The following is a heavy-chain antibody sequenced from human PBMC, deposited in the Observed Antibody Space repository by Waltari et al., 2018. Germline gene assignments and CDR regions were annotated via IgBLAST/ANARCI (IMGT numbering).Heavy chain of an antibody. CDR3: ARVWGYSSSWYVIHYYYYGMDV. Sequence: QVQLVQSGAEVKKPGASVKVSCKASGYTFTSYDINWVRQATGQGLEWMGWMNPNSGNTGYAQKFQGRVTITRNTSISTAYMELSSLRSEDTAVYYCARVWGYSSSWYVIHYYYYGMDVWGQGTTVTVSS. D-gene: IGHD6-13*01. CDR2: MNPNSGNT. CDR1: GYTFTSYD. V-gene: IGHV1-8*03. J-gene: IGHJ6*02.